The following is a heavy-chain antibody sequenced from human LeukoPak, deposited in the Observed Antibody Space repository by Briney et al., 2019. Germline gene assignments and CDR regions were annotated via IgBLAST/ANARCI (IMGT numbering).Heavy chain of an antibody. V-gene: IGHV1-2*06. J-gene: IGHJ5*02. Sequence: ASVKVSCKASGYTFTGYYMHWVRQAPGQGLEWMGRINPNSGGTNYAQKFQGRVTMTRDTSISTAYMELSRLRSDDTAVYYCARGYYDTLTGYYPDNWFDPWGQGTLVTVSS. CDR3: ARGYYDTLTGYYPDNWFDP. CDR1: GYTFTGYY. D-gene: IGHD3-9*01. CDR2: INPNSGGT.